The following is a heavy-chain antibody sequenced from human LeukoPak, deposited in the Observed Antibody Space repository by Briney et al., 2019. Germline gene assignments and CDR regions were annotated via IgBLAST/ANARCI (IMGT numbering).Heavy chain of an antibody. Sequence: ASVKVSCKASGYTFTSYDINWVRQATGQGLEWMGWMNPNSGNTGYAQKFQGRVTMTRNTSISTAYMELSSLRSEDTAVYYCARNRLLWFGELLYGVNAFDIWGQGTMVTVSS. J-gene: IGHJ3*02. CDR1: GYTFTSYD. V-gene: IGHV1-8*01. CDR3: ARNRLLWFGELLYGVNAFDI. D-gene: IGHD3-10*01. CDR2: MNPNSGNT.